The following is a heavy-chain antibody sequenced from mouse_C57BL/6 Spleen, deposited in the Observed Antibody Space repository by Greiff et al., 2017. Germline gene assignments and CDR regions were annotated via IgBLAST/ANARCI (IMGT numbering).Heavy chain of an antibody. V-gene: IGHV1-53*01. J-gene: IGHJ2*01. Sequence: QVQLQQPGTELVKPGASVKLSCKASGYTFTSYWMHWVKQRPGQGLEWIGNINPSNGGTNYNEKFKSKATLTVDKSSSTAYMQLSSRTSEDSAVYYCARGDPIYYGNSVDYWGQGTTLTVSS. CDR1: GYTFTSYW. CDR2: INPSNGGT. CDR3: ARGDPIYYGNSVDY. D-gene: IGHD2-1*01.